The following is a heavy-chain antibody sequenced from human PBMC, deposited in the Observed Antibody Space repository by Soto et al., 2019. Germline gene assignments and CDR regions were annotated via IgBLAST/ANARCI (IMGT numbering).Heavy chain of an antibody. V-gene: IGHV1-18*01. J-gene: IGHJ4*02. CDR2: ISAYNGNT. Sequence: GASVKVSCKASGYTFTSYGISWVRQAPGQGLEWMGWISAYNGNTNYAQKLQGRVTMTTDTSTSTAYMELRSLRSDDTAVYYCAYCSSTSCYEATFDYWGQGTLVTVSS. CDR1: GYTFTSYG. D-gene: IGHD2-2*01. CDR3: AYCSSTSCYEATFDY.